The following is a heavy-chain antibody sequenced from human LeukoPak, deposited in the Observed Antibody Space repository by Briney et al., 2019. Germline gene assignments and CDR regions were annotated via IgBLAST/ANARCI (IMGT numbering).Heavy chain of an antibody. CDR2: VNSDGSST. V-gene: IGHV3-74*01. J-gene: IGHJ4*02. CDR3: ARLFYGSGSSKYYFDC. Sequence: GVSLRLSCAASGFTFTTYWMHWVRQVPGKGLVWVSRVNSDGSSTTYADSVEGRFTISRDNAKNTLYLQMNSLRAEDTAVYYCARLFYGSGSSKYYFDCWGQGTLVTVSS. D-gene: IGHD3-10*01. CDR1: GFTFTTYW.